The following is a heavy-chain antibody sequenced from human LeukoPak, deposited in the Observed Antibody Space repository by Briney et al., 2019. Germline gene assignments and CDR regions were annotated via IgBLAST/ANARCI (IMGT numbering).Heavy chain of an antibody. CDR1: GGSISSYF. Sequence: PSETLSLTCTVSGGSISSYFWSWIRQPAGKGLEWIGRIYTSGSPNYNPSLKSRVTMSVDTSKTQSSLKLRSVTAADTAVYYCARTPFYYDSSAYYPLLERYYFDYWGQGTLVTVSS. J-gene: IGHJ4*02. CDR3: ARTPFYYDSSAYYPLLERYYFDY. D-gene: IGHD3-22*01. V-gene: IGHV4-4*07. CDR2: IYTSGSP.